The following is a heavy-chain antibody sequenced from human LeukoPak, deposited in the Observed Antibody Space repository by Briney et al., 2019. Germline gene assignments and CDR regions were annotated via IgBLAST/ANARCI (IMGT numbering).Heavy chain of an antibody. V-gene: IGHV1-69*13. CDR3: ARGVLRFLEWGPGGYAFDI. J-gene: IGHJ3*02. D-gene: IGHD3-3*01. CDR1: GYTFTSYG. CDR2: IIPIFGTA. Sequence: ASVKVSCKASGYTFTSYGISWVRQAPGQGLEWMGGIIPIFGTANYAQKFQGRVTITADESTSTAYMELSSLRSEDTAVYYCARGVLRFLEWGPGGYAFDIWGQGTMVTVSS.